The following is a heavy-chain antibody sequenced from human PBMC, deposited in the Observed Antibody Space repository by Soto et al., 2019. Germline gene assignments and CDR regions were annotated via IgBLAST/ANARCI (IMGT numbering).Heavy chain of an antibody. V-gene: IGHV3-21*01. Sequence: LSLSCAASGFDFYYYNMNWVRQAPGRSLVCVSSISWTGIDIHFPDSVKGRFVISRDNAKTSLDLQMNSLRPEDTAVYYPAPERLVNYTDYYFGYWGHRTLVTFSS. CDR2: ISWTGIDI. J-gene: IGHJ4*03. CDR1: GFDFYYYN. D-gene: IGHD3-16*02. CDR3: APERLVNYTDYYFGY.